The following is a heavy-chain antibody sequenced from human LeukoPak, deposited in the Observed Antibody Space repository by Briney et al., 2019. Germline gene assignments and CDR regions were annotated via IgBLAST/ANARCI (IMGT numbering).Heavy chain of an antibody. V-gene: IGHV4-39*01. Sequence: SETLTLTCTVSGASFSSSTYYWGRIRQPPGQGLEWIGSIYYSAITYYNPSLKSRVTMSVDTSNTQFSLKLSSVTAADTAVYYCVRHAGGIGAGGTRPFDYWGQGSLVTVSS. CDR3: VRHAGGIGAGGTRPFDY. J-gene: IGHJ4*02. CDR1: GASFSSSTYY. CDR2: IYYSAIT. D-gene: IGHD6-13*01.